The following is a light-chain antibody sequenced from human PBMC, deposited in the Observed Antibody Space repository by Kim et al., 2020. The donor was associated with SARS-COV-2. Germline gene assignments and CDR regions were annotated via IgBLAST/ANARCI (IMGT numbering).Light chain of an antibody. Sequence: LSPGERSSLSRRASQNVARYLAWYQQRPGQAPRLLIYDASNRAAGIPARFSGSGSGTDFSLTISSLRTEDFAIYFCQQRSNWTLIFGGGTKVDIK. CDR1: QNVARY. J-gene: IGKJ4*01. CDR3: QQRSNWTLI. V-gene: IGKV3-11*01. CDR2: DAS.